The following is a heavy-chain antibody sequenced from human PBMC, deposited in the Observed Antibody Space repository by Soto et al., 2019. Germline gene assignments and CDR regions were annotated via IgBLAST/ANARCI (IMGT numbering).Heavy chain of an antibody. Sequence: GGSLRLSCAASGFTCSSYAMHWVRQAPGKGLEWVAVISYDGSNRYYAESVKGRFTISRDNSKNTLYLQMNSLRPEDTAVYFCAKDTFGVVTSFEAWGQGVPVT. V-gene: IGHV3-30*18. CDR2: ISYDGSNR. J-gene: IGHJ1*01. D-gene: IGHD3-3*01. CDR1: GFTCSSYA. CDR3: AKDTFGVVTSFEA.